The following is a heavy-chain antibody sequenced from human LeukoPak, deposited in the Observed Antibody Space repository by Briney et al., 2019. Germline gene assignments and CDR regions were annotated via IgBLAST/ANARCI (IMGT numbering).Heavy chain of an antibody. J-gene: IGHJ5*02. D-gene: IGHD6-13*01. Sequence: PSETLSLTCAVYGGSFSGYYWSWIRQPPGKGLEWIGSIYYSGSTYYNPSLKSRVTISVDTSKNQFSLKLSSVTAADTAVYYCAREQQLPQAGFDPWGQGTLVTVSS. V-gene: IGHV4-34*01. CDR2: IYYSGST. CDR3: AREQQLPQAGFDP. CDR1: GGSFSGYY.